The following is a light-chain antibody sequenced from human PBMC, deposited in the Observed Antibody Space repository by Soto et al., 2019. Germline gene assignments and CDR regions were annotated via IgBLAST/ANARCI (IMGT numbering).Light chain of an antibody. V-gene: IGLV2-14*01. Sequence: QSALTQPASVSGSPGQSITISCTGTSSDIGGHHFVSWYQQQSGKAPKLVIYEVTDRPSGVSDRFSGSKSGNTASLTISGLQPEDEADYYCSSYTSSSLYVFGTGTKVTAL. CDR3: SSYTSSSLYV. CDR1: SSDIGGHHF. CDR2: EVT. J-gene: IGLJ1*01.